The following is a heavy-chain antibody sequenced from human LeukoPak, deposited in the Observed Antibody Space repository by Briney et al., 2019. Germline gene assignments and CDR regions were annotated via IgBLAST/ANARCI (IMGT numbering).Heavy chain of an antibody. D-gene: IGHD1-26*01. CDR2: IHYSGST. CDR3: ARFSGSYFDY. J-gene: IGHJ4*02. CDR1: GFTFSYPW. V-gene: IGHV4-39*01. Sequence: GSLRLSCAASGFTFSYPWLSWVRQPPGKGLEWIGSIHYSGSTYYNPSLKSRVTISVDTSKNQFSLKLSSVTAADTAVYYCARFSGSYFDYWGQGTLVTVSS.